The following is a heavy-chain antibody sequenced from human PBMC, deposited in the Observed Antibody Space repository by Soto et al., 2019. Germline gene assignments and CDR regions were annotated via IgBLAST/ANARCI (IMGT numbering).Heavy chain of an antibody. CDR2: TSYDGSNK. CDR3: ARWGKTGGLDV. J-gene: IGHJ4*02. D-gene: IGHD3-16*01. V-gene: IGHV3-30*19. Sequence: QVQLVESGGGVVQPGASLRLSCVGSGFTFRSYVIHWVRQAPGKGLEWVALTSYDGSNKYYDDSVKGRFTISRDNSRNTVDLHMDSLRLEYTALYYCARWGKTGGLDVWGQGTLVSVSS. CDR1: GFTFRSYV.